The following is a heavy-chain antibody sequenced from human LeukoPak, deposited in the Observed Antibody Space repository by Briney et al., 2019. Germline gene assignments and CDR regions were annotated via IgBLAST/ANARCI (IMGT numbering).Heavy chain of an antibody. J-gene: IGHJ4*02. CDR2: IYYSGST. CDR1: GGSISSHY. D-gene: IGHD3-22*01. V-gene: IGHV4-59*11. CDR3: ARGGGVTYYDSTGYLWYFDY. Sequence: SETLSLTCTVSGGSISSHYWSWIRQPPGKGLEWIGYIYYSGSTKFNPSLTSRVTISVDTPKNQFSLKLSSVTAADTAVYYCARGGGVTYYDSTGYLWYFDYWGQGTLVTVSS.